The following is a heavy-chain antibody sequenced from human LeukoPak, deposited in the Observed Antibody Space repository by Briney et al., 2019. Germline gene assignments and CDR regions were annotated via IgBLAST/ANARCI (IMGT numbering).Heavy chain of an antibody. J-gene: IGHJ4*02. Sequence: SETLSLTCTVSGGSISSSIYYWGWIRQPPGKGLEWIGSIYYSGSTYYNPSLKSRVTISVDTSKNQFSLKLNSVTAADTAVYYCARPIQITYFDYWGQGTLVTVSS. CDR1: GGSISSSIYY. CDR3: ARPIQITYFDY. V-gene: IGHV4-39*01. CDR2: IYYSGST. D-gene: IGHD5-24*01.